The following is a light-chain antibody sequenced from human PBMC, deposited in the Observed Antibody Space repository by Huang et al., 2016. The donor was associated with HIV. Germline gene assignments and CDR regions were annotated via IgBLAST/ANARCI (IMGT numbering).Light chain of an antibody. CDR3: QQYYSTPLS. CDR2: SAS. J-gene: IGKJ4*01. Sequence: DIVMTQSPDSLFVSLGERAAITCRSSQSIFFYSNSRNCLAWYQQKPGQPPKLLISSASDREFGVPDRVSGSGSETDFTLTISNLQAEDAATYYCQQYYSTPLSFARGTKVEI. CDR1: QSIFFYSNSRNC. V-gene: IGKV4-1*01.